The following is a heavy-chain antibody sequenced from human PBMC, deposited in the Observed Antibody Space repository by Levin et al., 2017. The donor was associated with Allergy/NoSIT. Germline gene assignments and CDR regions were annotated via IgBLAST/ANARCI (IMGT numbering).Heavy chain of an antibody. CDR3: AREVFFSQYSSGFDY. CDR2: INPNSGGT. CDR1: GYTFTGYY. J-gene: IGHJ4*02. V-gene: IGHV1-2*02. Sequence: GASVKVSCKASGYTFTGYYMHWVRQAPGQGLEWMGWINPNSGGTNYAQKFQGRVTMTRDTSISTAYMELSRLRSDDTAVYYCAREVFFSQYSSGFDYWGQGTLVTVSS. D-gene: IGHD6-19*01.